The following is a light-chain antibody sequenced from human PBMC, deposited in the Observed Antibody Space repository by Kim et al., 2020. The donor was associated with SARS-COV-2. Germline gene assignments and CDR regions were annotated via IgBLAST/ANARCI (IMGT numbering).Light chain of an antibody. CDR2: SSN. CDR1: MSNIGGNT. J-gene: IGLJ3*02. Sequence: GERVTISCSGGMSNIGGNTVNWYQQLPGAAPKLLIYSSNQRPSGVPDRFSGSKSGTSASLAITGLQSEDEADYYCAAWDDSLIGWVFGGGTQLTVL. CDR3: AAWDDSLIGWV. V-gene: IGLV1-44*01.